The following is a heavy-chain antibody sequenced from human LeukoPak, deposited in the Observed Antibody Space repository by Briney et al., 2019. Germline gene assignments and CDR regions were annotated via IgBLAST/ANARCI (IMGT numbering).Heavy chain of an antibody. CDR2: IRYDGSNK. CDR3: AKSRLGGYSGSSSWFDP. D-gene: IGHD1-26*01. V-gene: IGHV3-30*02. J-gene: IGHJ5*02. Sequence: PGGSLRLSCAASGFTFSNYDMHWVRQAPGKGLEWVAFIRYDGSNKYYADSVKGRFTISRDNSKNTLYLQMNSLRAEDTAVYYCAKSRLGGYSGSSSWFDPWGQGTLVTVSS. CDR1: GFTFSNYD.